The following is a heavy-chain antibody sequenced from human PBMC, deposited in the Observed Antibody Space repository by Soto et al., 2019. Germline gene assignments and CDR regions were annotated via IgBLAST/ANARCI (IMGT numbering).Heavy chain of an antibody. D-gene: IGHD2-8*02. CDR2: INHSGST. CDR3: ARDKITGLFDY. J-gene: IGHJ4*02. V-gene: IGHV4-34*01. CDR1: GGSFSGYY. Sequence: ASGTPSPTFAFHGGSFSGYYWTWIRQPPGTGLEWIGEINHSGSTNYNPSLKSRVTISVDTSKNQFSLKLTSVTAADTAVYYCARDKITGLFDYWGQGTLVTVSS.